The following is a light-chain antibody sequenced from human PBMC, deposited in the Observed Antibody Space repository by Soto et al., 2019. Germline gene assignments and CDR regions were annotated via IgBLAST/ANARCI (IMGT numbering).Light chain of an antibody. CDR1: SSDVGGYNY. Sequence: QSVLTQPRSVSGSPGQSVTISCTGTSSDVGGYNYVSWYQQHPGKAPKLMIYDVSKRPSGVPDRFSGSKSGNTASLTISGLQAEDDAEYYCCSYAGSYTLVFGGGTKLTVL. CDR2: DVS. J-gene: IGLJ2*01. CDR3: CSYAGSYTLV. V-gene: IGLV2-11*01.